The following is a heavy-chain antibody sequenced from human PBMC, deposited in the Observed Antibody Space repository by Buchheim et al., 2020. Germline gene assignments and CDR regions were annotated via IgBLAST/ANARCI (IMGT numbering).Heavy chain of an antibody. CDR3: ARQYGYISGYGYFDY. V-gene: IGHV4-59*08. CDR1: GGSITSYY. CDR2: IYKSGST. J-gene: IGHJ4*02. Sequence: QVQLQESGPGLVNPSETLSLTCTVSGGSITSYYWSWIRQSPGKGLEWIGYIYKSGSTNYNPSLKSRVTISVDTSKNQASLKLSSVTAADTAVYYCARQYGYISGYGYFDYWGQGIL. D-gene: IGHD5-18*01.